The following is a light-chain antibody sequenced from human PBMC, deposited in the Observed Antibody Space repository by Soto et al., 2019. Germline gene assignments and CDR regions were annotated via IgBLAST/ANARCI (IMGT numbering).Light chain of an antibody. V-gene: IGKV1-5*03. Sequence: DIPMTQSPSTLSASVGDRVTITCRASQSIGSWVAWYQQKPGRAPKLLIYQSSSLESRVPSRFSGSGSGTELTLTISSLQTDDFATYYCQQYNTYSPYTFGHGTKLEIK. J-gene: IGKJ2*01. CDR3: QQYNTYSPYT. CDR1: QSIGSW. CDR2: QSS.